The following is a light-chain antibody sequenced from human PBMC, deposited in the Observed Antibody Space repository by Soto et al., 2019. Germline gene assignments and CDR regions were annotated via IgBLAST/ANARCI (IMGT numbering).Light chain of an antibody. Sequence: EIQMTQSPSTLSGSVGYRVTITCRSSQTISSWLAWYQQKPVKAPKLLIYKASTLKSGVPSRFSGSGSGTEFTLTISSLQPDDFATYYCQHYNSYSEAFGQGTKGDIK. J-gene: IGKJ1*01. CDR1: QTISSW. CDR3: QHYNSYSEA. CDR2: KAS. V-gene: IGKV1-5*03.